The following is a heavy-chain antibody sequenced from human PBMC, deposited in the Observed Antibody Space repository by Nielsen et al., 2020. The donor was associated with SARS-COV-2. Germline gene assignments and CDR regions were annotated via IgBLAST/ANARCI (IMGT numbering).Heavy chain of an antibody. V-gene: IGHV3-7*01. Sequence: GESLKISCAASGFTFSSYWMSWVRQAPGKGLEWVANIKQDGSEKYYVDSVKGRFTISRDNAKNSLYLQMNSLRAEDTAVYYCARSDILEPFFDYWGQGTLVTVSS. CDR1: GFTFSSYW. CDR2: IKQDGSEK. J-gene: IGHJ4*02. D-gene: IGHD3-9*01. CDR3: ARSDILEPFFDY.